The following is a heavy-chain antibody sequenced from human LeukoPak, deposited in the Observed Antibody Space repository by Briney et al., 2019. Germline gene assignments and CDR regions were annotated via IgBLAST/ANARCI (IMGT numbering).Heavy chain of an antibody. D-gene: IGHD3-3*01. Sequence: KPSETLSLTCTVSGRPTSKYYWSWLRQPPGKGLVWIGYIHYSGSNKYNPSLESRVAISVDTSKNQFSLKLSSVTAADTAVYSCARGTEYDFWSEYPSFDIWGQGTMVTVSS. J-gene: IGHJ3*02. V-gene: IGHV4-59*01. CDR2: IHYSGSN. CDR1: GRPTSKYY. CDR3: ARGTEYDFWSEYPSFDI.